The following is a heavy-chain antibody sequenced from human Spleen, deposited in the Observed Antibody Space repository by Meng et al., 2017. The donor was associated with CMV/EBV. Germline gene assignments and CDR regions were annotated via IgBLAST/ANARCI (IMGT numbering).Heavy chain of an antibody. CDR2: INPSGGST. D-gene: IGHD3-3*01. CDR1: YTFTSYY. V-gene: IGHV1-46*01. J-gene: IGHJ5*02. CDR3: ARAGRITIFGVVSNWFDP. Sequence: YTFTSYYMHWVRQAPGQGLEWMGIINPSGGSTSYAQKFQGRVTMTRDTSTSTVYMELSSLRSEDTAVYYCARAGRITIFGVVSNWFDPWGQGTLVTVSS.